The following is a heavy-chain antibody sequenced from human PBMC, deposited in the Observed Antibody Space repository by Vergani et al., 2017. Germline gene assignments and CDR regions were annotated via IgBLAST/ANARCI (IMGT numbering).Heavy chain of an antibody. D-gene: IGHD3-3*01. V-gene: IGHV3-7*03. CDR3: AGYDFWSGYYYYGMDV. CDR2: IKQDGSEK. Sequence: EVQLLESGGGLVQPGGSLRLSCAASGFTFSSYGMHWVRQAPGKGLEWVANIKQDGSEKYYVDSVKGRFTISRDNAKNSLYLQMNSLRAEDTAVYYCAGYDFWSGYYYYGMDVWGQGTTVTVSS. CDR1: GFTFSSYG. J-gene: IGHJ6*02.